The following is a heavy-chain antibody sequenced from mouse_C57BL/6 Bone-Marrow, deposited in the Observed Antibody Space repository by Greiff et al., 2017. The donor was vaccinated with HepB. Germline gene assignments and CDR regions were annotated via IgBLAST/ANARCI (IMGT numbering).Heavy chain of an antibody. Sequence: QVQLQQPGAELVRPGTSVKLSCKASGYTFTSYWMHWVKQRPGQGLEWIGVIDPSDSSTNYNQKFKGKATLTVDTSSSTAYMQLSSLTSEDSAVYYCARGGSFDYWGQGTTLTVSS. CDR1: GYTFTSYW. J-gene: IGHJ2*01. V-gene: IGHV1-59*01. CDR2: IDPSDSST. CDR3: ARGGSFDY.